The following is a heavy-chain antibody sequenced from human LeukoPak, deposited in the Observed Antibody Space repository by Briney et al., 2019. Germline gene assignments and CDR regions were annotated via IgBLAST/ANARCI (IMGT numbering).Heavy chain of an antibody. D-gene: IGHD3-3*01. CDR1: GYTFTGYY. CDR2: INPNSGGT. J-gene: IGHJ6*03. Sequence: ASVKVSCKASGYTFTGYYMHWVRQAPGQGLEWMGWINPNSGGTNYAQKFQGRVTMTRDTSISTAYMELSRLRSDDTAVYYCARGGRYDFWSGYPYYYYMDVWGKGTTVTVSS. CDR3: ARGGRYDFWSGYPYYYYMDV. V-gene: IGHV1-2*02.